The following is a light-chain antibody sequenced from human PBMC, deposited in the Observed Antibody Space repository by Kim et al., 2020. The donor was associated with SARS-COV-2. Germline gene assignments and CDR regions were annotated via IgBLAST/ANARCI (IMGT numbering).Light chain of an antibody. Sequence: ASFGDRVTITCQASQDIGNYLNWYEQKPGKVPKLVIYDASNLETGVPSRFSGSGFGAEFTLTINNLQPEDIATYYCQQYDHLPITFGQGTRLEIK. V-gene: IGKV1-33*01. CDR2: DAS. CDR1: QDIGNY. J-gene: IGKJ5*01. CDR3: QQYDHLPIT.